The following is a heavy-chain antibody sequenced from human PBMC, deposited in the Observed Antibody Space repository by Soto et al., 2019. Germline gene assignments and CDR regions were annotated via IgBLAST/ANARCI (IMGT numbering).Heavy chain of an antibody. CDR2: INPNSGGT. CDR1: GYTFTGYY. J-gene: IGHJ6*03. V-gene: IGHV1-2*04. Sequence: ASVKVSCKASGYTFTGYYMHWVRQAPGQGHEWMGWINPNSGGTNYAQKFQGWVTMTRDTSISTAYMELSRLRSDDTAVYYCVRGAVAAAGTPFYYYYMDVWGKGTTVTVSS. CDR3: VRGAVAAAGTPFYYYYMDV. D-gene: IGHD6-13*01.